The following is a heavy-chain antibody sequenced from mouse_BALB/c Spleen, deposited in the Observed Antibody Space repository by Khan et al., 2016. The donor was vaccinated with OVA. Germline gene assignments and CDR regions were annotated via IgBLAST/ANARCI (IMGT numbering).Heavy chain of an antibody. J-gene: IGHJ3*01. CDR2: ISDLAYTI. CDR1: GFTFSDYG. Sequence: EVELVESGGGLVQPGGSRKLSCAASGFTFSDYGMAWVRQAPGKGPEWVAFISDLAYTIYYAATVKGRFTIFRDTAKNTLYLEMGSLRSEDTAICYCARGGGTAPFAYWGLGTLVTVSA. V-gene: IGHV5-15*02. D-gene: IGHD1-2*01. CDR3: ARGGGTAPFAY.